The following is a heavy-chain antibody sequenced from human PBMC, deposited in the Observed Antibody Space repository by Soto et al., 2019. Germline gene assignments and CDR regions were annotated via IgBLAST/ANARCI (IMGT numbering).Heavy chain of an antibody. CDR3: ARDAPRCSGGTCFDY. Sequence: EVQLMESGGGLVQPGGSLRLSCAASGFTFSTYSMHWVRQAPGKGLEWVSYISSISSTIYYADSVKGRFTISRDNAKNSLYLQMNSLRDEDTAVYYCARDAPRCSGGTCFDYWGQGTLVTVSS. J-gene: IGHJ4*02. CDR1: GFTFSTYS. D-gene: IGHD2-15*01. CDR2: ISSISSTI. V-gene: IGHV3-48*02.